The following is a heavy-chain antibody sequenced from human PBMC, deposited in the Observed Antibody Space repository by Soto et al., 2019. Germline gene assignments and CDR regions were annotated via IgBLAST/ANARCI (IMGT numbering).Heavy chain of an antibody. D-gene: IGHD1-20*01. CDR2: IVPSLDTT. CDR3: ARLRQPRYTADPYAVDV. Sequence: QVHLVQSGTEVKKPGSSVKVSCKASGGTFSSSGFSWVRQAPGQGLEWMGMIVPSLDTTNYAQKFQARVTTPADEVTSPASLLFPSLGSGHTAVYHCARLRQPRYTADPYAVDVWGPGKGVIVSS. V-gene: IGHV1-69*11. J-gene: IGHJ6*01. CDR1: GGTFSSSG.